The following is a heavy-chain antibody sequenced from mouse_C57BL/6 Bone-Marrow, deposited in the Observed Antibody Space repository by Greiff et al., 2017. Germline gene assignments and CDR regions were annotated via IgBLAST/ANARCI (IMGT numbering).Heavy chain of an antibody. Sequence: VQLQQSGAELVMPGASVKLSCKASGYTFTSYWMHWVKQRPGQGLEWIGEIDPSDSYTNYNQKFKGKSTLTVEKSSSTAYMQLSSLTSEDSAVYYCARESYDGYYAMDYWGQGTSVTVSS. D-gene: IGHD2-3*01. V-gene: IGHV1-69*01. CDR3: ARESYDGYYAMDY. J-gene: IGHJ4*01. CDR2: IDPSDSYT. CDR1: GYTFTSYW.